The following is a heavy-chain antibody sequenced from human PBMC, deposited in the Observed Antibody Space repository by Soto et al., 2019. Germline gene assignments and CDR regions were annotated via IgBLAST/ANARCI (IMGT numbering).Heavy chain of an antibody. CDR2: IIPILGIA. J-gene: IGHJ4*02. V-gene: IGHV1-69*02. CDR3: ARAGHMVRGVNDY. D-gene: IGHD3-10*01. CDR1: GGTFSSYT. Sequence: QVQLVQSGAEVKKPGSSVKVSCKASGGTFSSYTISWVRQAPGQGLEWMGRIIPILGIANYAQKFQGRVTITADKSTSTAYMELSSLRSEGTAVYYCARAGHMVRGVNDYWGQGILVTVSS.